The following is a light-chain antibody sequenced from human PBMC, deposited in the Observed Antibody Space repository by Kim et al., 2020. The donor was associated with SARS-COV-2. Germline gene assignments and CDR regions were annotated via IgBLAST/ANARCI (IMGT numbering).Light chain of an antibody. CDR3: QQYVSTPFT. Sequence: PPGQRATLSSVASPRINTAYLAWYQQEPGLAPTLLIYDTSNRATGIPDRFSGSRSGTDFTLTINRLEPEDVGLYFCQQYVSTPFTFGQGTKV. CDR1: PRINTAY. V-gene: IGKV3D-20*01. J-gene: IGKJ2*01. CDR2: DTS.